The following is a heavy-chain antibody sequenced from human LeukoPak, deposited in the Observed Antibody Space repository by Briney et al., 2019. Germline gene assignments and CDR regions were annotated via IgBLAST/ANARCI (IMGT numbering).Heavy chain of an antibody. Sequence: GASVKVSCKASGYTFTSYDINWVRQATGQGLEWMGWMNPNSGNTGYAQKFQGRVTMTRNTSISTAYMELSSLRSEDTAVYYCARGISPVYDFWGGYYTYYYYYYMDVWGKGTTVTVSS. CDR2: MNPNSGNT. J-gene: IGHJ6*03. CDR1: GYTFTSYD. D-gene: IGHD3-3*01. V-gene: IGHV1-8*01. CDR3: ARGISPVYDFWGGYYTYYYYYYMDV.